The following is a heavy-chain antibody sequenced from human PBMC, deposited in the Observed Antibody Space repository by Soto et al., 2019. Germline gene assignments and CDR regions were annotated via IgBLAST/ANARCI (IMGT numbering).Heavy chain of an antibody. CDR2: INHSGST. D-gene: IGHD2-2*01. J-gene: IGHJ6*03. Sequence: PSETLSLTCAVYGGSFSGLYWSWIRQSSGKGLEWIGEINHSGSTNYNPSLKSRVTISVDTSKNQFSLKLTSATAADTAVYYCARVVIVPAARGHYNYFYMDVWGKGTTVTVSS. CDR1: GGSFSGLY. CDR3: ARVVIVPAARGHYNYFYMDV. V-gene: IGHV4-34*01.